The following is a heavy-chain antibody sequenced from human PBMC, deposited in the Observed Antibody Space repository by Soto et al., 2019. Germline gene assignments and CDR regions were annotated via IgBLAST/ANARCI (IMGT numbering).Heavy chain of an antibody. V-gene: IGHV4-61*01. CDR3: ARVGTTATWVDP. CDR1: GGSVSAGSYY. Sequence: SETLSLTCTVSGGSVSAGSYYWSWIRQPPGKGLEWIGYIYYTGDTKYNPSLKSRVTMSIDMSKNQMSLNLSSVTAADTAVYYCARVGTTATWVDPWGQGTLVTDSS. CDR2: IYYTGDT. J-gene: IGHJ5*02. D-gene: IGHD4-4*01.